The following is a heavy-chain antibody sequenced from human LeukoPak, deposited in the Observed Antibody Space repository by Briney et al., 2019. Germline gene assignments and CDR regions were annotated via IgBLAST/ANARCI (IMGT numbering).Heavy chain of an antibody. CDR2: ISSGSSHI. D-gene: IGHD5-12*01. CDR1: GFTFTGYS. CDR3: ASDFRTQLVGYGPCYHSEY. J-gene: IGHJ4*02. V-gene: IGHV3-21*01. Sequence: GGSLRLSCAAYGFTFTGYSMSWVRQAPGTGLEWVWSISSGSSHIYYADSVRGRFTISRDNAKHSLYLQINRLRVEDTAVYYRASDFRTQLVGYGPCYHSEYWGQGTRVTVSS.